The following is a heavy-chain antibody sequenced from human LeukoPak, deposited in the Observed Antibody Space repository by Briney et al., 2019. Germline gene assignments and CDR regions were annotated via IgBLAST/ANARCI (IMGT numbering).Heavy chain of an antibody. D-gene: IGHD6-13*01. CDR1: GGSISSYY. CDR2: IYYSGST. V-gene: IGHV4-59*08. Sequence: SETLSLTCTVSGGSISSYYWSWIRQPPGKGLEWIGYIYYSGSTNYNPSLKSRVTISVDTSKNQFSLKLSSVTAADTAVYYCARHTAAAGLFDYWRQGTLVTVSS. CDR3: ARHTAAAGLFDY. J-gene: IGHJ4*02.